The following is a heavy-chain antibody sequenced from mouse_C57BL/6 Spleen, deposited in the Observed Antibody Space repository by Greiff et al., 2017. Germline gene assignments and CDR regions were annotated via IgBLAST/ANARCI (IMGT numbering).Heavy chain of an antibody. CDR3: ARKLRFYAMDY. CDR2: RWSGEST. J-gene: IGHJ4*01. V-gene: IGHV2-2*01. CDR1: GFSLTSYG. Sequence: QVQLKESGPGLVQPSQSLSITCTVSGFSLTSYGVHWVRQSPGKGLEWLGVRWSGESTDYNAAFISRLSISKDNSKSQVFFKMNSLQADDTAIYYCARKLRFYAMDYWGQGTSVTVSS. D-gene: IGHD1-1*01.